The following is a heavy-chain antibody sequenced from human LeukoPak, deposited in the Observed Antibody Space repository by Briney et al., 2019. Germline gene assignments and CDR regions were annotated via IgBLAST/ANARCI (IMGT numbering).Heavy chain of an antibody. CDR1: GFTFSSYA. D-gene: IGHD2-2*01. Sequence: GGSLRLSCAASGFTFSSYAMSWVRQAPGKGLEWVSAIGGSGGSTYYADSVKGRFTISRDNSKNTLYLQMNSLRAEDTAVYYCAKARGGIVVVPAAYCFDYWGQGTLVTVSS. J-gene: IGHJ4*02. CDR3: AKARGGIVVVPAAYCFDY. CDR2: IGGSGGST. V-gene: IGHV3-23*01.